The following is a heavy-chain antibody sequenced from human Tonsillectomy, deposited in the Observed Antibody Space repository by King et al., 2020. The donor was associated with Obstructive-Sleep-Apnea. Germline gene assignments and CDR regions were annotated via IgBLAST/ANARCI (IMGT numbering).Heavy chain of an antibody. V-gene: IGHV4-39*07. D-gene: IGHD2-15*01. CDR3: ARDIVVVVAARNEMGFDY. CDR1: GGSISSSSYY. CDR2: IYYSWST. J-gene: IGHJ4*02. Sequence: LQLQESGPGLVKPSETLSLTCTVSGGSISSSSYYWGWIRQPPGKGREWIGSIYYSWSTYYNPSLQSRVTISVDTSTNPFSLKLSSVTAADTAVYYCARDIVVVVAARNEMGFDYWGQATLVTVSS.